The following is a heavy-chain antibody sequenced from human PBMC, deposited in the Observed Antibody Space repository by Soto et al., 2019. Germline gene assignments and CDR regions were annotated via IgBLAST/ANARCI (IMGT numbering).Heavy chain of an antibody. V-gene: IGHV1-69*01. D-gene: IGHD5-12*01. J-gene: IGHJ4*02. CDR1: GGTFSTYG. Sequence: QVQLVQSGAEVKKPGSSVKVSCMASGGTFSTYGVSWVRQAPGQGLEWMGGIIPLLGTANYAQKFQGRVTIRADESMTTASMEMRSLRSDDTAVYFCAREADRRWLHLFAYWGQGTLVTVSS. CDR2: IIPLLGTA. CDR3: AREADRRWLHLFAY.